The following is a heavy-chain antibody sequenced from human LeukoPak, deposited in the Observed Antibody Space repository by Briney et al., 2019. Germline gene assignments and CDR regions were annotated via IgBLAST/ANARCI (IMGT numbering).Heavy chain of an antibody. V-gene: IGHV4-61*02. J-gene: IGHJ5*02. CDR1: GGSISSGSYY. Sequence: SETLSLTCTVSGGSISSGSYYWSWIRQPAGRGLEWIGRIYTSGSTNYNPSLKSRVTISVDTSKNQLSLKPSSVTAADTAVYYCARELVRQSYWFDPWGQGTLVTVSS. CDR2: IYTSGST. CDR3: ARELVRQSYWFDP. D-gene: IGHD3-10*01.